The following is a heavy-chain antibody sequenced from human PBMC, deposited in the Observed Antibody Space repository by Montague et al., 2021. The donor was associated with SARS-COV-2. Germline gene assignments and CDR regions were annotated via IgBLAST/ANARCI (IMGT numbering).Heavy chain of an antibody. Sequence: SETLSLTCAVSGDSINSEHWWSWVRQPPGKGLEWIVETHHWGGTNYNPSLRSRVSIFLDNSKNQFSLRLRSVTAADTAVYYCASQPIPVTGLGEFDYWGPGTLVTVSS. CDR3: ASQPIPVTGLGEFDY. J-gene: IGHJ4*02. D-gene: IGHD6-19*01. CDR2: THHWGGT. V-gene: IGHV4-4*02. CDR1: GDSINSEHW.